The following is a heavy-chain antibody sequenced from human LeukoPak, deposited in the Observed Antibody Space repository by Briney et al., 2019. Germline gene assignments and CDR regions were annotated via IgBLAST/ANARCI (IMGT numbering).Heavy chain of an antibody. J-gene: IGHJ4*02. V-gene: IGHV1-2*02. CDR2: INPNRGGT. CDR1: GYTFTGYY. CDR3: ARDIYLGSGSYHFDY. D-gene: IGHD3-10*01. Sequence: HRASVKVSCKASGYTFTGYYMHWVRQAPGQGLEWMGWINPNRGGTNYAQKFQGRVTMTRDTSISTAYMELSRLRSDDTAVYYCARDIYLGSGSYHFDYWGQGTLVTVSS.